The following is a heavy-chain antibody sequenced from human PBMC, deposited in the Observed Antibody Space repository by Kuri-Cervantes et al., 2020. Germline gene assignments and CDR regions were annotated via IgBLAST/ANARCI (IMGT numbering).Heavy chain of an antibody. CDR3: TADQGDGYNYFYYYYGMDV. D-gene: IGHD5-24*01. CDR2: IYSGGST. Sequence: GESLKISCAASGFTVSSNYMSWVCQAPGKGLEWVSVIYSGGSTYYADSVKGRFTISRDNSKNTLYLQMNSLKTEDTAVYYCTADQGDGYNYFYYYYGMDVWGQGTTVTVSS. J-gene: IGHJ6*02. V-gene: IGHV3-53*01. CDR1: GFTVSSNY.